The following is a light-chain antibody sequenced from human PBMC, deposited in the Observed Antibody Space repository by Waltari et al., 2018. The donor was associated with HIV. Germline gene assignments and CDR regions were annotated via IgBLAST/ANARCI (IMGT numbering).Light chain of an antibody. V-gene: IGKV1-39*01. CDR2: AGS. Sequence: DIQMTLSPSSLSASIGDRATITCWPSQTISNYLNWYQQKPGNDPNLLLYAGSSLQSAVPLRFSGIGSETEFTLTISSLQRKDFSTYYCQQTHSTPYTFGPGTKLDIK. CDR1: QTISNY. CDR3: QQTHSTPYT. J-gene: IGKJ2*01.